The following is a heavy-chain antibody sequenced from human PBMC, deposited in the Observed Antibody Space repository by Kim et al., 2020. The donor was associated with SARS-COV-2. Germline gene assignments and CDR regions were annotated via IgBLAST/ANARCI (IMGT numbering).Heavy chain of an antibody. Sequence: SETLSLTCTVSGGSISSGSYYWSWIRQPAGKGLEWIGRIYTSGSTNYNPSLKSRVTISVDTSKNQFSLKLSSVTAADTAVYYCARVGGRVSYWGQGTLVTVSS. V-gene: IGHV4-61*02. CDR2: IYTSGST. CDR3: ARVGGRVSY. J-gene: IGHJ4*02. CDR1: GGSISSGSYY. D-gene: IGHD3-16*01.